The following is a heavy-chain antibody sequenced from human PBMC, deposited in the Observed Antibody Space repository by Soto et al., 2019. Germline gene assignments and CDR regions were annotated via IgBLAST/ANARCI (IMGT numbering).Heavy chain of an antibody. V-gene: IGHV1-18*01. Sequence: ASVKVSCKASGYTFTSYDINWVRQAPGQGLEWMGWMSAYNGNTNYAQKLQGRVTMTTDTSTSTAYMELRSLRSDDTAVYYCARPYCTNGVCYSWFDYWGQGTLVTVSS. J-gene: IGHJ4*02. D-gene: IGHD2-8*01. CDR3: ARPYCTNGVCYSWFDY. CDR2: MSAYNGNT. CDR1: GYTFTSYD.